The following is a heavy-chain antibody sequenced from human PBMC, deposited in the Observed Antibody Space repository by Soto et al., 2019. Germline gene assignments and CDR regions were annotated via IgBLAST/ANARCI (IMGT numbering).Heavy chain of an antibody. Sequence: QVQLVQSGAEVKKPGASVKVSCKASGYTFTSYDINWVRQATGQGLEWMGWMNPNSGNTGYAQKFQGRVTMTRNTSISTAYTELSSLRSEDTAVYYCALYYYDSSGQYYFDYWGQGTLVTVSS. V-gene: IGHV1-8*01. CDR2: MNPNSGNT. CDR3: ALYYYDSSGQYYFDY. D-gene: IGHD3-22*01. J-gene: IGHJ4*02. CDR1: GYTFTSYD.